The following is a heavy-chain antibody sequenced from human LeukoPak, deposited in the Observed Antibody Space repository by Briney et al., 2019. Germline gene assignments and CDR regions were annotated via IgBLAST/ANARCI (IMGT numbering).Heavy chain of an antibody. J-gene: IGHJ4*02. CDR1: GFTFSSYA. CDR2: ISGSGGST. D-gene: IGHD3-10*01. CDR3: AKPHESSGSYYPFDY. Sequence: PGGSLRLSCAASGFTFSSYAMSWVRQAPGKGLEWVSAISGSGGSTYYADSVKGRFTISRDNSKNTLYLQMNSLRAEDTAVYYCAKPHESSGSYYPFDYWGQGTLVTVSS. V-gene: IGHV3-23*01.